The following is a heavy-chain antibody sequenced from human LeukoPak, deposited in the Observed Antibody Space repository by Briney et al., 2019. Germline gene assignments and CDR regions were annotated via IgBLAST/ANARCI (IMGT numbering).Heavy chain of an antibody. D-gene: IGHD3-16*01. CDR2: IYYSGST. CDR1: GGSIRGYY. Sequence: SETLSLTCTVSGGSIRGYYWTWIRQPPGKGLEWIGYIYYSGSTNYNPSLKSRVTISVDTSKNQFSLKLSSVTAADTAVYYCARVGDPRGRFDPWGQGTLVTVSS. CDR3: ARVGDPRGRFDP. J-gene: IGHJ5*02. V-gene: IGHV4-59*01.